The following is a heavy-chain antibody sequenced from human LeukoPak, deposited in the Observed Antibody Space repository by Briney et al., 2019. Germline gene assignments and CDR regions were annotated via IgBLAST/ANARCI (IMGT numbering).Heavy chain of an antibody. J-gene: IGHJ4*02. CDR1: GGSLNPYY. CDR2: IYFSGTT. CDR3: ARTSASGGTYFDY. Sequence: PSETLSLTCTVSGGSLNPYYWSWIRQPAGKGLEWIGRIYFSGTTHYIPSLQSRVTMSVDTSKNQFSLKLSSVTAADTAVYYCARTSASGGTYFDYWGQGTLVTVSS. D-gene: IGHD1-26*01. V-gene: IGHV4-4*07.